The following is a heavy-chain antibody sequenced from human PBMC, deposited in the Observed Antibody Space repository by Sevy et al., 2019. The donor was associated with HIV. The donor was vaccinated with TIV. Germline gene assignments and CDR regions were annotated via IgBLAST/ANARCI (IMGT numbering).Heavy chain of an antibody. CDR3: AREGCTNPKDY. J-gene: IGHJ4*02. CDR1: GFPFNIYS. V-gene: IGHV3-23*01. Sequence: GGCLRLACATSGFPFNIYSMSCVRQAPGKVLEWVSTFSFGGGKINYADSVKGRFTISIDNTENTLYLEMNSLRAEDTALYFCAREGCTNPKDYWGRGTPVTVSS. D-gene: IGHD2-8*01. CDR2: FSFGGGKI.